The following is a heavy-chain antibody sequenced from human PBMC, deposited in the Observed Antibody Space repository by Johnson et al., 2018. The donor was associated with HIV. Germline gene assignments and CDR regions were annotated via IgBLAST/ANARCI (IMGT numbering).Heavy chain of an antibody. D-gene: IGHD6-13*01. V-gene: IGHV3-30*14. CDR3: AREKIAAAGLDAFDI. Sequence: QVQLVESGGGLVKPGGSLRLSCAASGFTFGDYYMSWIRQAPGKGLEWVEVISYDGSNKYYADSVKGRFTISRDNSKNTLYLQMNSLRVEDTAVYYCAREKIAAAGLDAFDIWGQGTMVIVSS. J-gene: IGHJ3*02. CDR1: GFTFGDYY. CDR2: ISYDGSNK.